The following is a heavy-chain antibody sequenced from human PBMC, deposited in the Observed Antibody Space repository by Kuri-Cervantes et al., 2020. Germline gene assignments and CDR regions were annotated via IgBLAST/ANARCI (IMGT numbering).Heavy chain of an antibody. D-gene: IGHD6-13*01. J-gene: IGHJ6*03. CDR2: IYTSGST. Sequence: ESLKISCTVSGGSISSYYWSWIRQPAGKGLEWIGRIYTSGSTNYNPSLKSRVTISVDKSKNQFSLILNSVTAADTAVYYCAKHISTAASGFFFHYYLDVWGTGITVTVSS. CDR3: AKHISTAASGFFFHYYLDV. V-gene: IGHV4-4*07. CDR1: GGSISSYY.